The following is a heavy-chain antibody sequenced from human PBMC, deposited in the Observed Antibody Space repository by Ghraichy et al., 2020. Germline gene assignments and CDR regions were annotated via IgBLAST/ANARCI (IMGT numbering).Heavy chain of an antibody. D-gene: IGHD5-24*01. CDR1: GFTVSSNY. V-gene: IGHV3-53*01. CDR3: AGDGYKPWGYDY. J-gene: IGHJ4*02. CDR2: IYSGGST. Sequence: GGSLRLSCAASGFTVSSNYMSWVRQAPGKGLEWVSLIYSGGSTYYADSVKGRFTISRDYSKNTLYLQMNSLRAEDTAVYYCAGDGYKPWGYDYWGQGTLVTVSS.